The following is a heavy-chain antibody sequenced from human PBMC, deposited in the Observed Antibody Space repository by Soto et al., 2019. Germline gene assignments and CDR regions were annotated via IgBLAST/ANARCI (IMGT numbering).Heavy chain of an antibody. CDR2: TYYRSKWYN. CDR1: GDSVSGNSAA. V-gene: IGHV6-1*01. CDR3: ARTPRYFDWLFSRNYYYGMDV. D-gene: IGHD3-9*01. J-gene: IGHJ6*02. Sequence: SQTLSLTCAISGDSVSGNSAAWNWSRQSPSRGLEWLGRTYYRSKWYNDYAVSVKSRITINPDTSKNQFSLQLNSVTPEDTAVYYCARTPRYFDWLFSRNYYYGMDVWGQGTTVTVSS.